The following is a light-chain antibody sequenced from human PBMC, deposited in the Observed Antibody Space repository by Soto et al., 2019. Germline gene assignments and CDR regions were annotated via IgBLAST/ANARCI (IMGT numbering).Light chain of an antibody. Sequence: EFVLTQSPGTLSLSPGERATLSCRASQSVSSTFLAWYQQKPGQPPRLLMYGASTRGTGIPDRFSGSGSGTDFTLTISRLAPEDFAVYYCQHYGSSPPLTFGGGTKVEIK. J-gene: IGKJ4*01. V-gene: IGKV3-20*01. CDR2: GAS. CDR1: QSVSSTF. CDR3: QHYGSSPPLT.